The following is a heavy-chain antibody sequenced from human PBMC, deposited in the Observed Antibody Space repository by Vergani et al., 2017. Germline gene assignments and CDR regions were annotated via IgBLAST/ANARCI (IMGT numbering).Heavy chain of an antibody. D-gene: IGHD3-16*02. CDR3: AGPNMITFGGVIVPYFFDY. CDR2: IYPGDSDT. J-gene: IGHJ4*02. Sequence: EVQLVQSGAEVKKPGESLKISCKGSGYSFTSYWIGWVRQMPGKGLEWMGIIYPGDSDTRYSPSFQGQVTISADKSSSTAYLQWSSLKASDTAMYYCAGPNMITFGGVIVPYFFDYWGQGTLVTVSS. V-gene: IGHV5-51*03. CDR1: GYSFTSYW.